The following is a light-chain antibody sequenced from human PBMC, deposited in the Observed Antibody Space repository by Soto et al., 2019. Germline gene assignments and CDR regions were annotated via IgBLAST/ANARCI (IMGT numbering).Light chain of an antibody. V-gene: IGLV2-8*01. CDR3: NSYAGSNTMV. J-gene: IGLJ2*01. CDR2: EVS. CDR1: SSDVGGHNF. Sequence: QSALTQPRSASGSPGQSVTISCTGSSSDVGGHNFVSWYQQHPGKAPKLIIYEVSKRPAGVPDRFSGSKSGNTASLTVSGLQAEDEADYHCNSYAGSNTMVFGGGTKLTVL.